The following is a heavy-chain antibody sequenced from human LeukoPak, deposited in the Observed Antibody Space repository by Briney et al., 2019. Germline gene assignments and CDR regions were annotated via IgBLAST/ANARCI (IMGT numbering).Heavy chain of an antibody. CDR2: IIPIFGTA. J-gene: IGHJ4*02. CDR1: GGTFSSYA. CDR3: ARGLGRYSGSYED. V-gene: IGHV1-69*05. Sequence: SVKVSCKASGGTFSSYAISWVRQAPGQGLEWMGGIIPIFGTANYAQKFQGRVTITTDESTSTAYMELSSLRSEDTAVYCCARGLGRYSGSYEDWGQGTLVTVSS. D-gene: IGHD5-12*01.